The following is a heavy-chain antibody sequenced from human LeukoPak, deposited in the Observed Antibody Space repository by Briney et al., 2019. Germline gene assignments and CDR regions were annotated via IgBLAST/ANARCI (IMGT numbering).Heavy chain of an antibody. CDR2: MNPNSGNT. J-gene: IGHJ4*02. Sequence: ASVKVSCKASGYTFTGYYMHWVRQATGQGLEWMGWMNPNSGNTGYAQKFQGRVTMTRNTSITTAYMELSSLRSEDTAVYYCARGNKDYGDYARGLSDYWGQGTLVTASS. CDR1: GYTFTGYY. D-gene: IGHD4-17*01. V-gene: IGHV1-8*02. CDR3: ARGNKDYGDYARGLSDY.